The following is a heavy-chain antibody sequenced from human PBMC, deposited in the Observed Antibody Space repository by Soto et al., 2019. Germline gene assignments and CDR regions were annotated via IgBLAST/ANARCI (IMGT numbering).Heavy chain of an antibody. Sequence: ASVKVSCKASGYTFTSYYMHWVRQAPGQGLEWMGIINPSGGSTSYAQKFQGRVTMTRDTSTSTVYMELSSLRSEDTAVYYCARTLDIVVVVAATPGSDYYGMDVWGQGTTVTVSS. V-gene: IGHV1-46*01. D-gene: IGHD2-15*01. CDR3: ARTLDIVVVVAATPGSDYYGMDV. J-gene: IGHJ6*02. CDR1: GYTFTSYY. CDR2: INPSGGST.